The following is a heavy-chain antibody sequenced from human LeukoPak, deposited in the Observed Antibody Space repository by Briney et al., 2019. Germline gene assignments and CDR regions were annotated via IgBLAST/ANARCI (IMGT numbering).Heavy chain of an antibody. D-gene: IGHD3-10*01. CDR2: VFYSGST. CDR1: GDSISSYY. V-gene: IGHV4-59*01. CDR3: ARVNYGSGSVGAFDI. J-gene: IGHJ3*02. Sequence: PSETLSLTCTVSGDSISSYYWSWIRQPPGKGLEWIGYVFYSGSTNYNPSLKSRVTISVDTSKNQFSLKLSSVTAADTAVYYCARVNYGSGSVGAFDIWGQGTMVTVSS.